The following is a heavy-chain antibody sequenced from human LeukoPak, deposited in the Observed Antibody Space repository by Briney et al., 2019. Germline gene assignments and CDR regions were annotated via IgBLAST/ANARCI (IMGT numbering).Heavy chain of an antibody. CDR1: GGTFSSYV. J-gene: IGHJ3*02. D-gene: IGHD3-9*01. V-gene: IGHV1-69*05. Sequence: ASVKVSCKASGGTFSSYVISWVRQAPGQGLEWIGGIIPVFGTAIYAQRFQGRVTVTTDESTNTAYMELSSLRSEDTAVYYCASWVDDNAFHIWSQGTMVTVSS. CDR3: ASWVDDNAFHI. CDR2: IIPVFGTA.